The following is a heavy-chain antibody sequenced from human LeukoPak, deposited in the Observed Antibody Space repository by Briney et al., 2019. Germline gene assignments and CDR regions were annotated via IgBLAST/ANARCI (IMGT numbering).Heavy chain of an antibody. V-gene: IGHV3-48*04. CDR1: GFTFSTYG. Sequence: PGGSLRLSCAASGFTFSTYGMNWVRQAPGKGLEWVSYTTSSSSTIYYADSVKGRFTISRDNAKNSLYLQMNSLRAEDTAVYYCARDPGAVRGLSIFDYWGQGTLVTVAS. CDR3: ARDPGAVRGLSIFDY. CDR2: TTSSSSTI. D-gene: IGHD3-10*01. J-gene: IGHJ4*02.